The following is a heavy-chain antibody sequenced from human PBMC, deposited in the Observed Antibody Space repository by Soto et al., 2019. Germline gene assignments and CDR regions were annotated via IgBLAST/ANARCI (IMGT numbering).Heavy chain of an antibody. D-gene: IGHD3-16*01. CDR3: ARRYGRALDY. Sequence: QVQLQESGPGLVKPSETLSLTCTVSGGSISSYYWSWIRQPPGKGLEWIGYIYYSGSTNYNPSLKSRVPISVDPPKNQFSLKLSSGTAADPAVYYCARRYGRALDYWGQGTLVTVSS. CDR1: GGSISSYY. CDR2: IYYSGST. V-gene: IGHV4-59*08. J-gene: IGHJ4*02.